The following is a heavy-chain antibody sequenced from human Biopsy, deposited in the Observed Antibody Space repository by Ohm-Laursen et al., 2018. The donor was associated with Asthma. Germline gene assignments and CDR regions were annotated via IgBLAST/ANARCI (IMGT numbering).Heavy chain of an antibody. J-gene: IGHJ2*01. CDR2: ISYSGST. CDR3: ARAVSSSSYWYFDL. Sequence: GTLSLTCTVSGGSVSSGSYYWGWIRQPPGKGLAWVSYISYSGSTDYNPALKSRLTISMDTSKNQFSLKLSSVTAADTAVYYCARAVSSSSYWYFDLWGRGDLVTVSS. V-gene: IGHV4-61*01. D-gene: IGHD6-6*01. CDR1: GGSVSSGSYY.